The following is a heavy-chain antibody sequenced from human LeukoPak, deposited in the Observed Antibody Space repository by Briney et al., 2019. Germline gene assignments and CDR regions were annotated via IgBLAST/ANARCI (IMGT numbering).Heavy chain of an antibody. J-gene: IGHJ4*02. Sequence: PGGSLRLSCAASGFTFSDYYMSWIRQAPGXXXEWVSYISSSGSTIYYADSVKGRFTISRDNAKNSLYLQMNSLRAEDTAVYYCARDRDSGSYFDYWGQGTLVTVSS. CDR3: ARDRDSGSYFDY. CDR2: ISSSGSTI. D-gene: IGHD1-26*01. V-gene: IGHV3-11*01. CDR1: GFTFSDYY.